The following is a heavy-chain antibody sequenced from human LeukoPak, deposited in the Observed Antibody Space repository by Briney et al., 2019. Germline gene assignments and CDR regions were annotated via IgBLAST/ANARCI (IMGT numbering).Heavy chain of an antibody. Sequence: TGGSLRLSCAASGFTFSSYAMHWVRQAPGKGLEWVAVISYDGRNKYYADSVKGRFTISRDNSKNTLFLQMNSLRAEDTAVYYCARDLAMTSGWFDPWGQGTLVTVSS. V-gene: IGHV3-30*04. CDR3: ARDLAMTSGWFDP. CDR1: GFTFSSYA. D-gene: IGHD2-2*01. CDR2: ISYDGRNK. J-gene: IGHJ5*02.